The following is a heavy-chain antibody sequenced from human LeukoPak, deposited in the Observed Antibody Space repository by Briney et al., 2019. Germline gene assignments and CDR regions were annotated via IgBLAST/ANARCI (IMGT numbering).Heavy chain of an antibody. CDR3: ARGPGSSVYASAIDH. CDR2: IWHDGNNK. V-gene: IGHV3-33*01. CDR1: GFTFSSYG. D-gene: IGHD2-8*01. Sequence: PGRSLRLSCAASGFTFSSYGMHWVRQAPGKGLEWAAVIWHDGNNKYYADSVKGRFTISRDNSKNTLYLQMNSLRAKDTAVYYCARGPGSSVYASAIDHWGQGTLVTVSS. J-gene: IGHJ4*02.